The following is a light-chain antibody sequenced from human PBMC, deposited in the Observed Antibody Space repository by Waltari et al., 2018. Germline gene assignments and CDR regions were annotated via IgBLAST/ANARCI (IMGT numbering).Light chain of an antibody. CDR1: QSV. CDR3: QQPGRSPT. CDR2: GAS. J-gene: IGKJ1*01. Sequence: EIVLTQSPATLSLSPGERATLSCRASQSVAWYQQKPGQAPRPLVYGASTRATGIPDRLSVTGFGTDFTLTISSLEPEDFAIYYCQQPGRSPTFGQGTKVEIK. V-gene: IGKV3-20*01.